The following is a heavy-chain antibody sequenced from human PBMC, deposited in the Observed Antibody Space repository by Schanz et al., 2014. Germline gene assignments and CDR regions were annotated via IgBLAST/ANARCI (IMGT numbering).Heavy chain of an antibody. D-gene: IGHD7-27*01. CDR1: GFTFDDYA. V-gene: IGHV3-23*04. J-gene: IGHJ4*02. CDR2: ISGSGAGT. CDR3: AKDENWALTDY. Sequence: EVQLVESGGGLVQPGRSLRLSCAASGFTFDDYAMHWVRQAPGKGLEWVSAISGSGAGTYYADSVKGRFTFSRDNSKNTLYLQMNSLRPEDTAVYYCAKDENWALTDYWGQGTLVTVSS.